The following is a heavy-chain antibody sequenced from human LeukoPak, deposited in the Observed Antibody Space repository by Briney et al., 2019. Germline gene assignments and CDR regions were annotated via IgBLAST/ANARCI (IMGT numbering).Heavy chain of an antibody. V-gene: IGHV5-51*01. J-gene: IGHJ3*02. CDR3: ARRLLPAASGAFDI. Sequence: GESLQISCNGSGYSFTSYWIAWVRPMPGRGLEWMGIIYPGDSDTRYSPSFQGQVTISADKSLSTAYVQWSSLKASDTAIYYCARRLLPAASGAFDIWGQGTIVTVSS. CDR2: IYPGDSDT. CDR1: GYSFTSYW. D-gene: IGHD2-2*01.